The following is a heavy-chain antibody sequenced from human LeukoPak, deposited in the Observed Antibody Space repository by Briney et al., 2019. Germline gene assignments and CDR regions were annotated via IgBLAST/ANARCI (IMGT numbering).Heavy chain of an antibody. CDR3: ARERDYSSGYYVVDY. CDR1: GFTFSSYS. CDR2: ISSSSSYI. Sequence: GGSLRLSCAASGFTFSSYSMNWVRQAPGKELEWVSSISSSSSYIYYADSVKGRFTISRDNAKNSLYLQMNSLRAEDTAVYYCARERDYSSGYYVVDYWGQGTLVTVSS. D-gene: IGHD3-22*01. V-gene: IGHV3-21*01. J-gene: IGHJ4*02.